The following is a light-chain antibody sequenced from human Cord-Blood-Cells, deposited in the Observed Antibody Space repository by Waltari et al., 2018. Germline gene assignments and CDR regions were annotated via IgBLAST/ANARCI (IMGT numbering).Light chain of an antibody. CDR3: QAWDSSTGV. Sequence: SDELTQPPSVSVSPGQSASITCSGDKLGDKYACWYQLKPGQSPVLVIYQDSKRPSGIPERFSGSNSGNTAAMTVSGTQAMDEADYYCQAWDSSTGVFGGGTKLTVL. CDR1: KLGDKY. CDR2: QDS. J-gene: IGLJ3*02. V-gene: IGLV3-1*01.